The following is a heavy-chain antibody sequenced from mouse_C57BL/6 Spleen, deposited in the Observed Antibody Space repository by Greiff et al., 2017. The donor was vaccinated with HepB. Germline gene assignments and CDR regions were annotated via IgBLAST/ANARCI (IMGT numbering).Heavy chain of an antibody. D-gene: IGHD1-1*01. V-gene: IGHV5-4*01. Sequence: DVQLQESGGGLVKPGGSLKLSCAASGFTFSSYAMSWVRQTPEKRLEWVATISDGGSYTYYPDNVKGRFTISRDNAKNNLYLQMSHLKSEDTAMYYCARDHGSSYPFDYWGQGTTLTVSS. CDR2: ISDGGSYT. CDR1: GFTFSSYA. CDR3: ARDHGSSYPFDY. J-gene: IGHJ2*01.